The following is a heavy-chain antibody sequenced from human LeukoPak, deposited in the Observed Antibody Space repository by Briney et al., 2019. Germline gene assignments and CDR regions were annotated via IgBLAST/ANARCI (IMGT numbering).Heavy chain of an antibody. CDR2: MNPNSGNT. J-gene: IGHJ5*02. V-gene: IGHV1-8*02. D-gene: IGHD3-10*02. Sequence: GASVKVSCKASGYTFTSYYMHWVRQAPGQGLEWMGWMNPNSGNTGYAQKLKGRVTMTRNTSISTAYMEMSSLRSEDTAVYYCARSRVRRVITYNWFGPWGQGTLVTVSS. CDR1: GYTFTSYY. CDR3: ARSRVRRVITYNWFGP.